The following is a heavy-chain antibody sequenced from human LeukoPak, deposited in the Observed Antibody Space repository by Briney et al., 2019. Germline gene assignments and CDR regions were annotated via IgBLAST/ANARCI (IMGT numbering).Heavy chain of an antibody. V-gene: IGHV3-23*01. Sequence: TGGSLRLSCAASGFTFSIYAMSWVRQAPGKGLEWVSSISGTSGNTYYADSVKGRFAISRDNSKDTLYLQMNSLRAEDTAVYYCAREDIVVVPAAMNCGYFDYWGQGTLVTVSS. J-gene: IGHJ4*02. D-gene: IGHD2-2*01. CDR1: GFTFSIYA. CDR3: AREDIVVVPAAMNCGYFDY. CDR2: ISGTSGNT.